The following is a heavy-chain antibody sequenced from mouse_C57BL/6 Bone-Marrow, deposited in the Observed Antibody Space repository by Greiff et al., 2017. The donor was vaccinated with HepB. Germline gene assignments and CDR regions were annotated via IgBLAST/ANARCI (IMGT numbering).Heavy chain of an antibody. J-gene: IGHJ2*01. V-gene: IGHV1-50*01. CDR2: IDPSDSYT. CDR3: AREKDPY. CDR1: GYTFTSYW. Sequence: VQLQQPGAELVKPGASVKLSCKASGYTFTSYWMQWVKQRPGQGLEWIGEIDPSDSYTNYNQKFKGKATLTVDTSSSTAYMQLSSLTSEDSAVYYCAREKDPYWGQGTTLTGSS.